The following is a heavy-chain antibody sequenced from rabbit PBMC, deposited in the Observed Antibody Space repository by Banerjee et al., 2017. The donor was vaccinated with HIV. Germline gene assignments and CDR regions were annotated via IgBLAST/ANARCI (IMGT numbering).Heavy chain of an antibody. D-gene: IGHD6-1*01. CDR3: GRDRGVGYDLNL. V-gene: IGHV1S40*01. CDR2: IDPVFGSI. CDR1: GFSFSSSYY. Sequence: QSLEESGGDLVKPGASLTLTCTASGFSFSSSYYMCWVRQAPGKGLEWIGYIDPVFGSIHYASWVNGRFTISKTSSTTVTLQMTSLTDADTATYFCGRDRGVGYDLNLWGQGTLVTVS. J-gene: IGHJ3*01.